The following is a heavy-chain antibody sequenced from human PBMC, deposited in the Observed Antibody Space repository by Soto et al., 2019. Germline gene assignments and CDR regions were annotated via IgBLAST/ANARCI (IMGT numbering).Heavy chain of an antibody. D-gene: IGHD3-3*01. J-gene: IGHJ4*01. Sequence: ASAKVSCKASADTFTRYDINWVRQATGQGLEWMGWINPNSGGTNYAQKFQGRVTMTRDTSISTAYMELSRLRSDDTAVYYSARAGHKSGREGFDYWG. CDR3: ARAGHKSGREGFDY. V-gene: IGHV1-2*02. CDR2: INPNSGGT. CDR1: ADTFTRYD.